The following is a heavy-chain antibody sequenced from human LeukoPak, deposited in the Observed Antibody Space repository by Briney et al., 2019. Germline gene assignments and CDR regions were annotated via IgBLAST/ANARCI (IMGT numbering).Heavy chain of an antibody. CDR3: ARELERRRPTSYYYYGMDV. J-gene: IGHJ6*02. V-gene: IGHV3-33*01. CDR1: GFTFSSYG. D-gene: IGHD1-1*01. CDR2: IWYDGSNK. Sequence: PGRSLRLSCAASGFTFSSYGMHWVRQAPGKGLEWVAVIWYDGSNKYYADSVKGRFTISRDNSKNTLYLQMNSLRAEDTAVYYCARELERRRPTSYYYYGMDVWGQGTTVTVSS.